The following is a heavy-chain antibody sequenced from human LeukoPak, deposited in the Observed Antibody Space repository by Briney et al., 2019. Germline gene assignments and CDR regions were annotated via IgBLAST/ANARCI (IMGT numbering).Heavy chain of an antibody. V-gene: IGHV3-33*06. CDR1: GFTFSNNW. D-gene: IGHD3-16*01. J-gene: IGHJ6*03. CDR3: AKALGGNYYYYMDV. Sequence: PGGSLRLSCAASGFTFSNNWMHWVRQAPGKGLEWVAVIWYDGSNEYYADSVKGPFTISRDNSKNTLYLQMNSLRAEDTAVYYCAKALGGNYYYYMDVWGKGTTVTVSS. CDR2: IWYDGSNE.